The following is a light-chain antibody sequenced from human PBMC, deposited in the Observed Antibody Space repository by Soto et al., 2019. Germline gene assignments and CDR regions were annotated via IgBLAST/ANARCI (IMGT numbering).Light chain of an antibody. V-gene: IGKV3-15*01. CDR2: RAS. CDR1: QSVSSK. J-gene: IGKJ1*01. CDR3: QQYNNGPPAT. Sequence: EIVFTHSPGTLSLSPGDRVTLSCRASQSVSSKLAWYQQKPGQAPRLLIYRASTRATDIPARFSGSGSGTEFTLTISSLQSEDFALYCCQQYNNGPPATFGQGTKVDI.